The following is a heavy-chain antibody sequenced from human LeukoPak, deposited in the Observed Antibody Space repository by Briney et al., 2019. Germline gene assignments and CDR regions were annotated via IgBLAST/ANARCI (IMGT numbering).Heavy chain of an antibody. J-gene: IGHJ6*02. CDR1: GYTFTSYG. CDR2: ISAYNGNT. CDR3: ARDLIVVVPAAKLVYLYYYGMDV. D-gene: IGHD2-2*01. Sequence: ASVKVSCKASGYTFTSYGISWVRQAPGQGLEWMGWISAYNGNTNYAQKLQGRVTMTTDTSTSTAYMELRSLRSDDTAVYYCARDLIVVVPAAKLVYLYYYGMDVWGQGTTVTVSS. V-gene: IGHV1-18*01.